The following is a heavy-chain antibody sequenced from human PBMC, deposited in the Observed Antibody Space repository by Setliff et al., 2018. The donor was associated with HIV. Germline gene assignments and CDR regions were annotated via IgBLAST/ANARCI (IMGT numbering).Heavy chain of an antibody. CDR1: GGTFSTHA. V-gene: IGHV1-69*10. CDR3: ARHYFDSNSYYRPPCDS. CDR2: IIPVRGLA. J-gene: IGHJ5*01. Sequence: ASVKVSCKASGGTFSTHAFSWVRQAPGQGLEWMGGIIPVRGLANYARYFQGRVTITAETSTNTAYLEVVSLRSEDTAIYYCARHYFDSNSYYRPPCDSWGQGTPVTVSS. D-gene: IGHD3-22*01.